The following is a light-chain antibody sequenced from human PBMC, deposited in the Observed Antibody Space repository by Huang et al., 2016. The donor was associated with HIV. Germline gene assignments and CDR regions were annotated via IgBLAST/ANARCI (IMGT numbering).Light chain of an antibody. CDR3: QQYFFSPMT. Sequence: DIVMTQSPDFLAVSLGERATISCKSSHSFVNSRNRKNYLAWYQQNPGQPPKLLIYWASVRESGVPDRFIGSGSGTDVTLTITSLQAEDVAVYFCQQYFFSPMTFGPGTKVDI. CDR2: WAS. V-gene: IGKV4-1*01. CDR1: HSFVNSRNRKNY. J-gene: IGKJ3*01.